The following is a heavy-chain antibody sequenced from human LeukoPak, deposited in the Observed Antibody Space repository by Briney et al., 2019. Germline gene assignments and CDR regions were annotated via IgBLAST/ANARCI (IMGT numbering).Heavy chain of an antibody. D-gene: IGHD6-13*01. CDR3: AKDLSSSWSSTLFDY. J-gene: IGHJ4*02. V-gene: IGHV3-23*01. CDR2: ISGSGGST. Sequence: GGSLRLSCAASGFTFSSYAMSWVRQAPGKGLEWVSAISGSGGSTYYADSVKSRFTISRDNSKNTLYLQMNSLRAEDTAVYYCAKDLSSSWSSTLFDYWGQGTLVTVSS. CDR1: GFTFSSYA.